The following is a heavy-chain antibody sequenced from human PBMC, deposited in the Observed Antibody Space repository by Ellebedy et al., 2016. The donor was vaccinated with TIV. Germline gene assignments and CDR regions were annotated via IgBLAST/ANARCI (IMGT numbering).Heavy chain of an antibody. V-gene: IGHV3-74*01. CDR3: ASGYSYVDY. CDR1: GFTFSTYW. CDR2: INSDGSST. D-gene: IGHD5-18*01. Sequence: GESLKISCAASGFTFSTYWMHWVRQVPGKGLVWVARINSDGSSTSYADSVKGRFTISRDNAKNSLYLQMNSLRAEDTAVYYCASGYSYVDYWGQGTLVTVSS. J-gene: IGHJ4*02.